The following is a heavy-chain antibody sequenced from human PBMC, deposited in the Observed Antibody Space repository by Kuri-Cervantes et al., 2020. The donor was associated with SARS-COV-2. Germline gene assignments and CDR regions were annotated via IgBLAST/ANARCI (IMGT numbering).Heavy chain of an antibody. Sequence: GGSLRLSCAASGFTFSSYSMNWVRQAPGKGLEWVSSISSSSCYIYYADSVKGRFTISRDNSKNTLYLQMNSLRAEDTAVYYCAKDGVTTYWYFDLWGRGTLVTVSS. CDR3: AKDGVTTYWYFDL. J-gene: IGHJ2*01. CDR1: GFTFSSYS. V-gene: IGHV3-21*04. D-gene: IGHD4-11*01. CDR2: ISSSSCYI.